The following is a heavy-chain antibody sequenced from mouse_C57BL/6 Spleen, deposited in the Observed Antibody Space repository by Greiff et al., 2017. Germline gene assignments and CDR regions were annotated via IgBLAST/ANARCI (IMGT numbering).Heavy chain of an antibody. CDR2: INPSTGGT. V-gene: IGHV1-42*01. D-gene: IGHD1-1*01. J-gene: IGHJ4*01. CDR1: GYSFTGYY. CDR3: ARGPITTVVATDYYAMDY. Sequence: VQLQQFGPELVKPGASVKISCKASGYSFTGYYMNWVKQSPEKSLEWIGEINPSTGGTTYNQKFKAKATLTVDKSSSTAYMQLKSLTSEDSAVYYCARGPITTVVATDYYAMDYWGQGTSVTVSS.